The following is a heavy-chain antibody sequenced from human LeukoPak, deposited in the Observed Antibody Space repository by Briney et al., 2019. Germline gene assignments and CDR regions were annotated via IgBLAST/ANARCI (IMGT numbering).Heavy chain of an antibody. CDR3: AREWDPSIVGPRGYYYYYYYMDV. CDR2: ISPNTGGT. J-gene: IGHJ6*03. Sequence: GASVRVSCKASGNTFTGYYFHWVRQAPGQGLEWMGWISPNTGGTNYAQKFQGRVTMTRDTSISTAYMELSRLTSDDTAVYYCAREWDPSIVGPRGYYYYYYYMDVWGKGTTVTASS. V-gene: IGHV1-2*02. D-gene: IGHD1-26*01. CDR1: GNTFTGYY.